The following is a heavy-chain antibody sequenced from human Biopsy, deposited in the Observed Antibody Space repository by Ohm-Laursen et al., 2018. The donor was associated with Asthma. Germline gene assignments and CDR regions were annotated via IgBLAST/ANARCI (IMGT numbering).Heavy chain of an antibody. CDR1: GGSIRSHD. Sequence: SETLSLTWTVSGGSIRSHDWTWIRLPPGKGLEYIGDVSHTGSTNYNPSLKSRVTMSLDRSKNQFSLRLTSVTPADTAVYYCARLADCSGGACYSYGWFDPWGHGTRVTVSS. V-gene: IGHV4-59*11. D-gene: IGHD2-15*01. J-gene: IGHJ5*02. CDR2: VSHTGST. CDR3: ARLADCSGGACYSYGWFDP.